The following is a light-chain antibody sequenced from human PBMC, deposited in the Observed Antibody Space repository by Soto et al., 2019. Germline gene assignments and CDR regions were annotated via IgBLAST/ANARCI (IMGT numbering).Light chain of an antibody. CDR3: QQYNSYFT. CDR1: QTVSSW. V-gene: IGKV1-5*03. J-gene: IGKJ5*01. Sequence: DIQXTXXXXTLSASVGDRVTITCRASQTVSSWLAWYQQKPGKAPNLLIYKASSLESGVPSRFSGSGSGTEFTLTISSLQPDDFATYYCQQYNSYFTFGQGTRLEIK. CDR2: KAS.